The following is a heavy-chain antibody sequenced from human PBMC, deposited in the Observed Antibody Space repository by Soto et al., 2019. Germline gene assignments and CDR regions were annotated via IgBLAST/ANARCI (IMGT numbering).Heavy chain of an antibody. CDR2: ISGSGDST. D-gene: IGHD6-13*01. CDR3: ARRSSSWYFDC. Sequence: EVQLLESGGGLVQPGGSLRLSCAASGFTFSRYAMNWVRQAPGKGLEWVSVISGSGDSTYYADSVKGRFTISRDNSKNTLYLQMNSLRAEDTAVYYCARRSSSWYFDCWGQGTLVTVSS. V-gene: IGHV3-23*01. CDR1: GFTFSRYA. J-gene: IGHJ4*02.